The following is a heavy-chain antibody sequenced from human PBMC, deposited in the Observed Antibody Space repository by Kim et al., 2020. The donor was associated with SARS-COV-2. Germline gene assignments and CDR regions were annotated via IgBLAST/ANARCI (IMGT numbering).Heavy chain of an antibody. V-gene: IGHV4-39*01. D-gene: IGHD6-25*01. Sequence: YNPSLEGRVTISVDTSKNHFSLKLRSVTAADTAFYYCATQPRRDGYTPFDYWGRGTLVTVSS. J-gene: IGHJ4*02. CDR3: ATQPRRDGYTPFDY.